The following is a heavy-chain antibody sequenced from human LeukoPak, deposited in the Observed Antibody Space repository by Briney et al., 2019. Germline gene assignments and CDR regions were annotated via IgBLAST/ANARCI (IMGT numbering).Heavy chain of an antibody. CDR1: RFTFSNCA. CDR2: LASSDSDT. J-gene: IGHJ4*02. D-gene: IGHD6-19*01. Sequence: VGCLRLSCAASRFTFSNCAMTCVPPTPEKGLEWVSTLASSDSDTFYSDSVKGRFTISRDNSKNTLYLQMNSLGAEDTAVYYCPKPNSRWYFGDWGQGTVVTVSS. CDR3: PKPNSRWYFGD. V-gene: IGHV3-23*01.